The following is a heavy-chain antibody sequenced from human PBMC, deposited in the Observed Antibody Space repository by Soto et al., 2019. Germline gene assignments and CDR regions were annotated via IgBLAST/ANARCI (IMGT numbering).Heavy chain of an antibody. CDR1: GFTFSSYW. J-gene: IGHJ5*02. V-gene: IGHV3-7*01. Sequence: EVQLVESGGGLVQPGGSLRLSCAASGFTFSSYWMSWVRQAPGKGLEWVANIKQDGSEKYYVDSVKGRFTISRDNAKNSLYLQMNSLRAEDTAVYYCATRRGREMYKWFDPWGQGTLVTVSS. CDR2: IKQDGSEK. CDR3: ATRRGREMYKWFDP.